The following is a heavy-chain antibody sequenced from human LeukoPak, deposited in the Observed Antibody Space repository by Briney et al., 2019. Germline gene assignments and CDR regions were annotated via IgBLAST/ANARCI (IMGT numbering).Heavy chain of an antibody. V-gene: IGHV3-7*01. Sequence: GGSLRLSCAASGFNFRGYWMTWVRQAPGKGLQWVASIKQDGSDEYHVDSVKGRFTISRDNAKNSMYLQMNNLRGGDTAVYYCTKNIAAPGRVDYQYYAMDEWGQGTTVTVS. CDR1: GFNFRGYW. D-gene: IGHD6-25*01. CDR3: TKNIAAPGRVDYQYYAMDE. CDR2: IKQDGSDE. J-gene: IGHJ6*02.